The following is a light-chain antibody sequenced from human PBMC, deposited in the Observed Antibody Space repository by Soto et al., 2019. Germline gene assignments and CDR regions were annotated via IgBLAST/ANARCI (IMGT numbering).Light chain of an antibody. CDR2: GAS. J-gene: IGKJ1*01. CDR3: LQHNNWWT. Sequence: EIVMTQCPATLSVSPGERATLSCRASQSVSSNLVWYQQKPGQAPRLLIYGASSRATGVPVRFSGSGPGTEFTLTINSLQSEDFAVYYCLQHNNWWTFGQGTKVDIK. CDR1: QSVSSN. V-gene: IGKV3-15*01.